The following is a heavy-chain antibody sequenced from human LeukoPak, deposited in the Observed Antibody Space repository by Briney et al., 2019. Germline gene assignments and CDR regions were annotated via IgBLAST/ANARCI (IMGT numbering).Heavy chain of an antibody. CDR1: GFTFSSYS. Sequence: GGSLRLSCAASGFTFSSYSMNWVRQAPGKGLEWVANIKTDGSQIYYVDSVKGRFTISRDNAKNSLYLQMNSLRAEDTAVYYCARRKLGNRFDYWGQGTLVTVSS. V-gene: IGHV3-7*01. CDR3: ARRKLGNRFDY. J-gene: IGHJ4*02. CDR2: IKTDGSQI. D-gene: IGHD7-27*01.